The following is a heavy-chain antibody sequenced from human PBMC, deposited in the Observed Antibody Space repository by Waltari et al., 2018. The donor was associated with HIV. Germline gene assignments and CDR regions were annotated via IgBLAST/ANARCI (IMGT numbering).Heavy chain of an antibody. J-gene: IGHJ4*02. V-gene: IGHV4-31*03. CDR2: IYYSGTT. CDR3: ARHAVVTAALDY. CDR1: GGSISSGGYY. Sequence: QVQLQESGPGLVKPSQTLSLTCTVSGGSISSGGYYWSWIRQHPEKGLEWIGYIYYSGTTYYNPSLKSRFTISVDTSKSQFSLYLTSVTAADTAVYYCARHAVVTAALDYWGQGTLVTVSS. D-gene: IGHD2-21*02.